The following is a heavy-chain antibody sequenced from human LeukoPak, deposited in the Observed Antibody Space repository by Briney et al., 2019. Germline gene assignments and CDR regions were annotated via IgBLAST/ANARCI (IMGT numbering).Heavy chain of an antibody. CDR2: IYYSGST. Sequence: PSETLSLTCTVSGGSISSDHWNWIRQPPGKGLEWIGCIYYSGSTYYNPSLKSRVTISVDTSKNQVSLKLSSVTAADTAVYYCARHAVVGATTDYFDYWGQGTLVTVSS. D-gene: IGHD1-26*01. V-gene: IGHV4-59*08. J-gene: IGHJ4*02. CDR3: ARHAVVGATTDYFDY. CDR1: GGSISSDH.